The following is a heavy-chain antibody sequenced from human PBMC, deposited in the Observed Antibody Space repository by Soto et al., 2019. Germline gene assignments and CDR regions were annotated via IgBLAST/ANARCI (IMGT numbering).Heavy chain of an antibody. J-gene: IGHJ3*02. CDR2: IIPMFGTA. D-gene: IGHD3-22*01. Sequence: SVKVSCKASGGTFSSYAISWVRQAPGQGLELMGGIIPMFGTANYAQKLQGRVTITAXXXXXXAXMXLXXXXSEXTAVYYCARGRGYYDSSGYYSPGAFDIWG. CDR3: ARGRGYYDSSGYYSPGAFDI. V-gene: IGHV1-69*13. CDR1: GGTFSSYA.